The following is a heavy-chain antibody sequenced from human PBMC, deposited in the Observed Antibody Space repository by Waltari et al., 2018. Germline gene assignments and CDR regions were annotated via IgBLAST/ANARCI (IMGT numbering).Heavy chain of an antibody. J-gene: IGHJ4*02. Sequence: QLQLQESGPGLVKPSETLSLTCTVSGGSISSSSYYWGWIRQPPGTGLEWIGSIYYSGRTYHNPSLKSRVTISVDTSKNQFSLKLGSVTAADTAVYYCARSAPYYDILTGYRNQEWFDYWGQGTLVTVSS. CDR2: IYYSGRT. CDR3: ARSAPYYDILTGYRNQEWFDY. V-gene: IGHV4-39*01. D-gene: IGHD3-9*01. CDR1: GGSISSSSYY.